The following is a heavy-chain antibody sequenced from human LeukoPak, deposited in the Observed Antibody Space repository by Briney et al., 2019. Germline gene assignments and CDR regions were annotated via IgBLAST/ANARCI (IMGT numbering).Heavy chain of an antibody. CDR2: INPNSDGT. CDR1: GYTFTGYY. CDR3: ARDIVATIRYYYGMDV. V-gene: IGHV1-2*02. Sequence: ASVKDSCKASGYTFTGYYMHWVRQAPGQGLEWMGWINPNSDGTNYAQKFQGRVTMTRDTSISTAYMELSRLRSDDTAVYYCARDIVATIRYYYGMDVWGQGTTVTVSS. J-gene: IGHJ6*02. D-gene: IGHD5-12*01.